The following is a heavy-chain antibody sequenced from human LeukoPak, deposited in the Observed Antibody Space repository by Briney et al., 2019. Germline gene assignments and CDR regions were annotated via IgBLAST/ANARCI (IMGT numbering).Heavy chain of an antibody. J-gene: IGHJ4*02. CDR1: GFTFSSYA. D-gene: IGHD6-19*01. V-gene: IGHV3-23*01. CDR3: ARDFSMGDIAVAGNFDY. CDR2: ISASGGST. Sequence: GGSLRLSCAASGFTFSSYAMSWVRQTPEKGLEWVSTISASGGSTYYADSVKGLFTISRDNSKNTLYLQMNSLRAEDTAVYYCARDFSMGDIAVAGNFDYWGQGTLVTVSS.